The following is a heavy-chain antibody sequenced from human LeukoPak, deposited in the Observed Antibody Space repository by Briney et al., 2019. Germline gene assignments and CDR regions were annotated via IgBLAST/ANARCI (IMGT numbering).Heavy chain of an antibody. J-gene: IGHJ6*03. Sequence: SETLSLTCTVSGGSISSYYWNWIRQPPGKGLEWIGSISYRWSTNYNPSLESRVTISVDTSKNQISLKLSSVTAADTTVYYCARAPERWYSYGSYTYYYMDVWGKGTTVTVSS. CDR1: GGSISSYY. V-gene: IGHV4-59*01. CDR3: ARAPERWYSYGSYTYYYMDV. D-gene: IGHD5-18*01. CDR2: ISYRWST.